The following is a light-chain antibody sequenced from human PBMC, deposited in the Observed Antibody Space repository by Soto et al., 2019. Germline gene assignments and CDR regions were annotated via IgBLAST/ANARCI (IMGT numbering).Light chain of an antibody. CDR3: QQRRNWPPVYT. CDR1: QSVSSY. CDR2: DAS. J-gene: IGKJ2*01. V-gene: IGKV3-11*01. Sequence: EIVLTQSPATLSLSPGERATLSCRASQSVSSYLAWYQQKPGQAPRLLIYDASNRATGIPARFSGSGSGTDFNLTISSLGPEDFAVYYCQQRRNWPPVYTFGQGTKLEIK.